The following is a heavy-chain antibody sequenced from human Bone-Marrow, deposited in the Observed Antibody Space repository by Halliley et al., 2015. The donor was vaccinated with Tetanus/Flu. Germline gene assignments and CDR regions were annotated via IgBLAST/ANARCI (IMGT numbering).Heavy chain of an antibody. CDR2: ISGSSSFT. D-gene: IGHD1-26*01. CDR1: GFTFSKYY. J-gene: IGHJ4*02. V-gene: IGHV3-11*06. Sequence: AASGFTFSKYYMSWIRQSPGKGLVWLSYISGSSSFTDYADSVKGRFTISRDNAKNSLYLHMNSLRAEDTAVYYCASRIVGATTDFDYWGQGTLVTVSS. CDR3: ASRIVGATTDFDY.